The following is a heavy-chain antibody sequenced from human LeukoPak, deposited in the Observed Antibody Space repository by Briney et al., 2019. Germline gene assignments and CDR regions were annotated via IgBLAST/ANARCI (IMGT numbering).Heavy chain of an antibody. D-gene: IGHD3-22*01. CDR2: ISGSGGST. J-gene: IGHJ4*02. CDR1: GFTFSSYA. CDR3: AKDTGYYDSSGYYHHY. V-gene: IGHV3-23*01. Sequence: GASLRLSCAASGFTFSSYAMSWVRQAPGKGLEWVSAISGSGGSTYYADSVKGRFTISRDNSKNTLHLQMNSLRAEDTAVYYCAKDTGYYDSSGYYHHYWGQGTLVTVSS.